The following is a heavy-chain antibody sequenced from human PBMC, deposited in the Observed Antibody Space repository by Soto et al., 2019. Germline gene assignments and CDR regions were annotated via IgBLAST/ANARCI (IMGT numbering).Heavy chain of an antibody. V-gene: IGHV3-23*01. J-gene: IGHJ4*02. D-gene: IGHD2-15*01. CDR2: ISGSGGST. CDR1: GFTFSSYA. Sequence: HPGGSLRLSCAASGFTFSSYAMSWVRQAPGKGLEWVSAISGSGGSTYYADSVKGRFTISRDNSKNTLYLQMNSLRAEDTAVYYCAKSVTYGGSYYFDYWGQGTLVTVSS. CDR3: AKSVTYGGSYYFDY.